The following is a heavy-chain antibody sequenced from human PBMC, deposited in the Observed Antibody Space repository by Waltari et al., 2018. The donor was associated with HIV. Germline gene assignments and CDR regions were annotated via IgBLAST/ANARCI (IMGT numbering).Heavy chain of an antibody. D-gene: IGHD5-12*01. CDR2: ISSSGRTK. Sequence: EVQLVESGGGLVQPGGSLRLSCAASEFTFRTSEMNWVRQAPGKGLEWVSCISSSGRTKYYSDSVKGRFTISRDNAKNSLYLQMNSLRAEDTAVYYCARDGGGGYSRPNAFDIWGQGTMVSVSS. J-gene: IGHJ3*02. V-gene: IGHV3-48*03. CDR3: ARDGGGGYSRPNAFDI. CDR1: EFTFRTSE.